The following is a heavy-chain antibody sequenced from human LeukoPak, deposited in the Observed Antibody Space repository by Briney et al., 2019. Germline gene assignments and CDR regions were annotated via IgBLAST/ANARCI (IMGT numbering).Heavy chain of an antibody. CDR2: VNSDGSST. D-gene: IGHD1-1*01. Sequence: GGSLRLSCAASGFSFSSYWMHWVRQAPGKGLVWVSRVNSDGSSTRYADSVKGRFTKSTDNAKNTLDLQMNSLRGEDTAVYYCARDQCIGPNCQVALDSWGQGTLVTVSS. V-gene: IGHV3-74*01. CDR1: GFSFSSYW. CDR3: ARDQCIGPNCQVALDS. J-gene: IGHJ4*02.